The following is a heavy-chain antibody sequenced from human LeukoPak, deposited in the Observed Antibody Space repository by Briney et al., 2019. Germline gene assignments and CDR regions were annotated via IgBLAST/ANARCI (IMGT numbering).Heavy chain of an antibody. V-gene: IGHV3-7*01. Sequence: GVPLRLSCAASGFTFSSYWMSWVREAPGKGLEWVANIKQDGSEKYYVDSVKGRFTISRDNAKNLLYLQMNSLRAEDTAVYYCAREESSGYMDVWGKGTTVTVSS. CDR1: GFTFSSYW. CDR2: IKQDGSEK. CDR3: AREESSGYMDV. J-gene: IGHJ6*03. D-gene: IGHD2-15*01.